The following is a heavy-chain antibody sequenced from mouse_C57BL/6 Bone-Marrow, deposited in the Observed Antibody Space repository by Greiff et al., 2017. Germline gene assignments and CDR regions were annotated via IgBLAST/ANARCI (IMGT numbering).Heavy chain of an antibody. D-gene: IGHD2-5*01. CDR1: GFTFSSYA. J-gene: IGHJ2*01. CDR2: ISDGGSYT. V-gene: IGHV5-4*01. CDR3: ARDRRAFYSSGSYFDY. Sequence: EVKLMESGGGLVKPGGSLKLSCAASGFTFSSYAMSWVRQTPEKRLEWVATISDGGSYTYYPDNVKGRFTISRDNAKNNLYLQMSHLKSEDTAMYSWARDRRAFYSSGSYFDYWGQGTALTVSS.